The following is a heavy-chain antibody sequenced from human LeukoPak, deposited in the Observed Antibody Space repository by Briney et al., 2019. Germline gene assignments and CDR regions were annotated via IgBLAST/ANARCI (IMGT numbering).Heavy chain of an antibody. CDR1: GFTFSSYA. J-gene: IGHJ4*02. V-gene: IGHV3-23*01. D-gene: IGHD3-22*01. CDR2: ISGSGGST. CDR3: AKESTFYYDSSDY. Sequence: GGSLRLSCVVSGFTFSSYAMSWVRQAPGKGLEWVSTISGSGGSTYYADSVKGRFTLSRDNSKNTLYLQMNSLRAEDTAVYYRAKESTFYYDSSDYWGQGTLVTVSS.